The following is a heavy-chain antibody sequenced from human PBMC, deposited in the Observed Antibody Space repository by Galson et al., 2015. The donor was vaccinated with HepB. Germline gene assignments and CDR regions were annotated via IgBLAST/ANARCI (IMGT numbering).Heavy chain of an antibody. CDR1: GGTFSSYA. J-gene: IGHJ1*01. Sequence: SVKVSCKASGGTFSSYAISWVRQAPGQGLEWMGGIIPIFGTANYAQKFQGRVTITADESTSTAYMELSSLRSEDTAVYYCARDHGRVPAAREYFQHWGQGTLVTVSS. CDR2: IIPIFGTA. D-gene: IGHD2-2*01. V-gene: IGHV1-69*13. CDR3: ARDHGRVPAAREYFQH.